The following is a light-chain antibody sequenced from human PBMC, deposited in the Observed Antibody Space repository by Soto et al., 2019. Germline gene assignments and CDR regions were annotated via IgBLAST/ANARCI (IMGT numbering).Light chain of an antibody. CDR2: SAS. V-gene: IGKV1-39*01. Sequence: DIQMTQSPSSLSASVGETVIITCRSSQTVYSYLNWYQQKPGKAPALLIHSASALESGVPSRFSGSGSGTDFNLTIAGLQPEDFATYHCHQSFSPPPTFGGGTKVEVK. J-gene: IGKJ4*01. CDR1: QTVYSY. CDR3: HQSFSPPPT.